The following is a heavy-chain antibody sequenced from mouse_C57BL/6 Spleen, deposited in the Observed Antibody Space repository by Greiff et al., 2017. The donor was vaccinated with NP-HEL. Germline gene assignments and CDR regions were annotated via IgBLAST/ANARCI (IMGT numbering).Heavy chain of an antibody. CDR1: GYTFTDYY. CDR3: ARSVYRGYFDY. J-gene: IGHJ2*01. V-gene: IGHV1-19*01. Sequence: EVQLQQSGPVLVKPGASVKMSCKASGYTFTDYYMNWVKQSHGKSLEWIGVINPYNGGTSYNQKFKGKATLTVDKSSSTAYMELNSLTSEDSAVYYCARSVYRGYFDYWGQGTTLTVSS. D-gene: IGHD2-3*01. CDR2: INPYNGGT.